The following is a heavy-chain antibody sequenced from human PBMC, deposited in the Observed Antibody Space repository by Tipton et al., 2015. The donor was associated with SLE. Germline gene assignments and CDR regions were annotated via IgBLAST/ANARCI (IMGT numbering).Heavy chain of an antibody. CDR3: ARDQMIRGFDP. CDR2: IYTSGST. J-gene: IGHJ5*02. D-gene: IGHD3-16*01. CDR1: GGSISSSSYY. Sequence: LRLSCTVSGGSISSSSYYWSWIRQPAGKGLEWIGHIYTSGSTNYNPSLKSRVTISVDTSKNQFSLKLSSVTAADTAVYYCARDQMIRGFDPWGQGTLVTVSS. V-gene: IGHV4-61*09.